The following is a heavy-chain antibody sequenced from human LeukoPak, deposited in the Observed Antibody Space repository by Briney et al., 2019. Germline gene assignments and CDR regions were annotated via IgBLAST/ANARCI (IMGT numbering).Heavy chain of an antibody. V-gene: IGHV1-18*01. CDR2: ISAHNGDT. CDR3: ARGGDYGDHST. Sequence: ASVKVSCKASGYIFSSYGISWVRQAPGQGLEWMGWISAHNGDTNYAPRFQGRVTVTTDPSTSTAYMELSSLRSEDTAVYYCARGGDYGDHSTWGQGTTVTVSS. CDR1: GYIFSSYG. D-gene: IGHD4-17*01. J-gene: IGHJ6*02.